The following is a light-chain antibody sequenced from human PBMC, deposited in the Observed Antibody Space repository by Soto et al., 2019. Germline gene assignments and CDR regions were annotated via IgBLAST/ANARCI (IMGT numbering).Light chain of an antibody. J-gene: IGKJ3*01. CDR2: GAS. CDR1: QSVSSK. Sequence: EIVMTQSPATLSVSPGERATLSCRASQSVSSKLACYQQKPGQAPRLLICGASTRAAGIPARFSGSGYGREFTLTINSLEAEEFAVSYCQQYKNWPPFTSAPGIKVDIK. V-gene: IGKV3-15*01. CDR3: QQYKNWPPFT.